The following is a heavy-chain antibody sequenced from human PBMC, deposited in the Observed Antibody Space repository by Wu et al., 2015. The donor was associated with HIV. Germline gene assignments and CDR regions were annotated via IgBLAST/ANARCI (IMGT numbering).Heavy chain of an antibody. CDR1: GYTLTELP. CDR3: ARESPKGYCSGGSCYGIDY. D-gene: IGHD2-15*01. CDR2: FDPEDGET. V-gene: IGHV1-24*01. J-gene: IGHJ4*02. Sequence: QVQLVQSGAEVKKPGASVKVSCKVSGYTLTELPMHWVRQAPGKGLEWMGGFDPEDGETIYAQKFQGRVTVTEDTSTDTAYMELSSLRSEDTAVYYCARESPKGYCSGGSCYGIDYWGQGTLVTVSS.